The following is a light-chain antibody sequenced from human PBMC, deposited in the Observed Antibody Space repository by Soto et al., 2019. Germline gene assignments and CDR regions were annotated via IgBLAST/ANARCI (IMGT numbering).Light chain of an antibody. V-gene: IGKV3-20*01. CDR3: QQYGSSGT. CDR1: QSVSNNY. J-gene: IGKJ1*01. Sequence: ESVLTQSPGTLSLSPGARATLSCRASQSVSNNYLAWYQQKPGQAPRLLIYGASNRATGIPDRFSGSGSGTDFTLTISRLEPEDFAVYYCQQYGSSGTFGQGSKVDIK. CDR2: GAS.